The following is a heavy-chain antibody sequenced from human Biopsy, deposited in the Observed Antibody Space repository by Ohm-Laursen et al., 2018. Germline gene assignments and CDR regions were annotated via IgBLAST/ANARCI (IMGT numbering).Heavy chain of an antibody. CDR2: IYSSGST. CDR1: GGSLSSYY. J-gene: IGHJ3*02. D-gene: IGHD3-22*01. V-gene: IGHV4-4*07. Sequence: TLSLTCTVSGGSLSSYYWSWVRQPAGKGLEWIGRIYSSGSTNYNPSLKSRVALSMDTSKRQFSLKLSFVTAADTAVYYCARWTPEYDSSRYYLDAFDIWGQGTKVTVSS. CDR3: ARWTPEYDSSRYYLDAFDI.